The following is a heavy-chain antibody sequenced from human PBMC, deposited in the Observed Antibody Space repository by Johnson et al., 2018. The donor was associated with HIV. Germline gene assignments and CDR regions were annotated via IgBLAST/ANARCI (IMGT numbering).Heavy chain of an antibody. D-gene: IGHD1-1*01. J-gene: IGHJ3*02. CDR1: GLTVSTNY. CDR3: TTGQLERRSPNDAFDI. Sequence: VQLVESGGGVVQPGRSLRLSCAASGLTVSTNYMSWVRQTPGKGLEWVSVIDSGGKTYNADSVKGRFTISRDESKNTLYLQMNSLKTEDTAVYYCTTGQLERRSPNDAFDIWGQGTMVTVSS. CDR2: IDSGGKT. V-gene: IGHV3-66*01.